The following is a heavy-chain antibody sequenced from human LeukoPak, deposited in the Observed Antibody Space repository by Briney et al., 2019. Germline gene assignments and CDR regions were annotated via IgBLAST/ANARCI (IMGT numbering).Heavy chain of an antibody. CDR2: INTNTGNP. J-gene: IGHJ6*02. CDR1: GYTFTRHA. V-gene: IGHV7-4-1*02. CDR3: AREGPRDYYYGMDV. Sequence: ASVKVSCKTSGYTFTRHAMNWVRQAPGQGLEWMGWINTNTGNPTYAQGFTGRFVFSLDTSVSTTYLQISSLKAEDTAVYYCAREGPRDYYYGMDVWGQGTTVTASS.